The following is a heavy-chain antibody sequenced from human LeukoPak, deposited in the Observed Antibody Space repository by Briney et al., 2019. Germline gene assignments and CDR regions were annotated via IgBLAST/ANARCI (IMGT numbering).Heavy chain of an antibody. CDR1: GFTFSSYA. V-gene: IGHV3-30*02. CDR2: IWYDGSNK. J-gene: IGHJ4*02. Sequence: TGGSLRLSCAASGFTFSSYAMSWVRQAPGKGLEWVAVIWYDGSNKYYADSVKGRFTISRDNSKDTLYLQMNSLRAEDTAVYYCAKDVWSSGYSPDYWGQGTLVTVSS. D-gene: IGHD3-22*01. CDR3: AKDVWSSGYSPDY.